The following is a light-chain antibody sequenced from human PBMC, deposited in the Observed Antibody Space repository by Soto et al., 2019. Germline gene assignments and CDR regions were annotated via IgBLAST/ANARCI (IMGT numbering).Light chain of an antibody. V-gene: IGKV3-11*01. CDR2: DAS. CDR1: QSVSSY. CDR3: QQPYT. Sequence: EIVLTQSPATLSLSPGERATLSCRASQSVSSYSAWYQQKPGQAPRLLIYDASNRATGIPTRFSGSGSGTDFTLTISSLEPEDFAVYYCQQPYTFGQGTKLEIK. J-gene: IGKJ2*01.